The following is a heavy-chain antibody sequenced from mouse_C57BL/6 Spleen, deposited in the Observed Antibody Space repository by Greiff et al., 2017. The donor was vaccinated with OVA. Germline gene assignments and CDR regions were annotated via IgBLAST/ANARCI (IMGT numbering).Heavy chain of an antibody. D-gene: IGHD2-4*01. J-gene: IGHJ2*01. CDR3: TRGYEYDFDY. CDR2: IDPETGGT. Sequence: VQLQQSGAELVRPGASVTLSCKASGYTFTDYEMHWVKQTPVHGLEWIGAIDPETGGTAYNQKFKGKAILTADKSSSTAYMELRSLTSEDSAVYYCTRGYEYDFDYWGQGTTLTVSS. CDR1: GYTFTDYE. V-gene: IGHV1-15*01.